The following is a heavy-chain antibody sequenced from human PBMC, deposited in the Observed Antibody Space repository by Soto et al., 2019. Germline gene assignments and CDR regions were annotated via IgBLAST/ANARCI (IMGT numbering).Heavy chain of an antibody. CDR1: GGSFGGYY. CDR2: INHSGST. J-gene: IGHJ5*02. CDR3: ARVVAAIGGWFDP. Sequence: SGTLALTGAVYGGSFGGYYWSWIRQPPGKGLEWIGEINHSGSTNYNPSLKSRVTISVDTSKNQFSLKLSSVTAADTAVYYCARVVAAIGGWFDPWGQGTLVTVSS. V-gene: IGHV4-34*01. D-gene: IGHD2-15*01.